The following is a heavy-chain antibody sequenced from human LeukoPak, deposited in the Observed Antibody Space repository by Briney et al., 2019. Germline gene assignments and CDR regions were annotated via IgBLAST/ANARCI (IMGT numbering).Heavy chain of an antibody. CDR2: LYHGGST. CDR3: ARDKNYGSGSYWSDWFDP. Sequence: PSETLSLTCNVFGYSISSAYSWGWIRQPPGKGLEWIGSLYHGGSTYYNPSLKSRVTISVDTSKNQFSLKLSSVTAADTAVYYCARDKNYGSGSYWSDWFDPWGQGTLVTVSS. V-gene: IGHV4-38-2*02. D-gene: IGHD3-10*01. CDR1: GYSISSAYS. J-gene: IGHJ5*02.